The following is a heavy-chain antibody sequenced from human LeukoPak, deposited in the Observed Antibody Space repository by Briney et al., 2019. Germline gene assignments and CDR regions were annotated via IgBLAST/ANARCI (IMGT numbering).Heavy chain of an antibody. Sequence: SQTLSLTCTVSGGSLSSGSYYWSWIRQPAGKGLEWIGRIYTSGSTNYNPSLKSRDTISVDTSKNHSSLKLSSVTAADTAVYYCAREVYYYGSGIPNSFDYWGQGTLVTVSS. CDR3: AREVYYYGSGIPNSFDY. J-gene: IGHJ4*02. D-gene: IGHD3-10*01. V-gene: IGHV4-61*02. CDR1: GGSLSSGSYY. CDR2: IYTSGST.